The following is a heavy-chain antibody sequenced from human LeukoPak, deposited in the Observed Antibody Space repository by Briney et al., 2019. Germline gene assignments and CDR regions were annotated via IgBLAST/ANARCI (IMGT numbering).Heavy chain of an antibody. CDR1: GFSFNNYA. V-gene: IGHV3-64D*06. D-gene: IGHD3-10*01. CDR2: ININGGST. J-gene: IGHJ3*02. CDR3: LKTMVEFGRLIRTDAFDI. Sequence: QPGGSLRLSCSASGFSFNNYAMHWVRQAPGKGLEYVSGININGGSTYYADSVKGRFTISRDNSKSTLYLQMHCMRPDDTAVFYCLKTMVEFGRLIRTDAFDIWGQGTMVTVSS.